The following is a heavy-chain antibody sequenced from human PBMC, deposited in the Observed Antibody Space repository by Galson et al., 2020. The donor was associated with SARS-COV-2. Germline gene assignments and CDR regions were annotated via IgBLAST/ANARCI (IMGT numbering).Heavy chain of an antibody. V-gene: IGHV4-59*01. J-gene: IGHJ5*02. CDR3: ARDPGYYDILTGRRYRGWFDP. D-gene: IGHD3-9*01. Sequence: SETLSLTCTVSGGSISSYYWSWIRQPPGKGLEWIAYIYYSGSTNYNPSLKSRVTISVDTSKNQFSLKLSSVTAADTAVYYCARDPGYYDILTGRRYRGWFDPWGQGTLVTVSS. CDR1: GGSISSYY. CDR2: IYYSGST.